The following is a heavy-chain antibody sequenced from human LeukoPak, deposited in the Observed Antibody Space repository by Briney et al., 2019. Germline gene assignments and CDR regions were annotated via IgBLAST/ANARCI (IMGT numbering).Heavy chain of an antibody. Sequence: PGGSLRLSCAASGFTFSSYWMHWVRQAPGKGLVWVSRINSDGSSTDYADSVKGRFTISRDNAKSTLYLQMNSLRVEGTAVYYCARRINTALVDYWGLGTLVTVSS. V-gene: IGHV3-74*01. CDR1: GFTFSSYW. CDR2: INSDGSST. D-gene: IGHD5-18*01. J-gene: IGHJ4*02. CDR3: ARRINTALVDY.